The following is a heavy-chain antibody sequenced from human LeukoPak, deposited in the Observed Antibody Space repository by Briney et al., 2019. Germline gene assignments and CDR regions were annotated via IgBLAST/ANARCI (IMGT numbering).Heavy chain of an antibody. CDR1: GFTSSNAW. Sequence: GGSPRLSCAASGFTSSNAWMSWVRQAPGKGLEWVGRIKSKTDGGTTDYAAPVKGRFTISRDDSKNTLYLQMNSLKTEDTAVYYCTTDPADIVARDYYFDYWGQGTLVTVSS. J-gene: IGHJ4*02. V-gene: IGHV3-15*01. D-gene: IGHD5-12*01. CDR3: TTDPADIVARDYYFDY. CDR2: IKSKTDGGTT.